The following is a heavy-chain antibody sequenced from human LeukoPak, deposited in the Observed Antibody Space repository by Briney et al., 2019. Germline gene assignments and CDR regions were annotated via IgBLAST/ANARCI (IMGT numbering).Heavy chain of an antibody. CDR2: ISDSGGNT. J-gene: IGHJ4*02. CDR3: ARHRSSWLIDY. CDR1: GFTFNSYP. D-gene: IGHD6-6*01. Sequence: GGSLRLSCAAPGFTFNSYPMSWVRQAPWERLQWVSGISDSGGNTYYADSVRGRFTISRDNSKNTLYLQMNSLRAEDTAVYYCARHRSSWLIDYWGQGTLVTVSS. V-gene: IGHV3-23*01.